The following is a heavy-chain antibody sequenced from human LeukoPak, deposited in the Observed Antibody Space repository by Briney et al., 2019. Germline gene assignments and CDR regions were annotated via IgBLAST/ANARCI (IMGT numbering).Heavy chain of an antibody. CDR1: GGSISSGDYY. CDR2: IYYSGST. Sequence: PSEPLSLTCTVSGGSISSGDYYWSWIRQPPGKGLEWIGYIYYSGSTYYNPSLKSRVTISVDTSKNQFSLKLSSVTAADTAVYYCARDWDFDAFDIWGQGTMVTVSS. J-gene: IGHJ3*02. CDR3: ARDWDFDAFDI. V-gene: IGHV4-30-4*01. D-gene: IGHD1-26*01.